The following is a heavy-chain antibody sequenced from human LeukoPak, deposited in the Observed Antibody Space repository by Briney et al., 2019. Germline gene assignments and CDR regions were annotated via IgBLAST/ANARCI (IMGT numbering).Heavy chain of an antibody. CDR2: IYSSGST. CDR3: AKHSVVVTPSDAFDI. J-gene: IGHJ3*02. D-gene: IGHD2-21*02. V-gene: IGHV4-4*07. CDR1: GGSISSYY. Sequence: SETLPLTCTVSGGSISSYYWSWIRQPAGKGLEWIGRIYSSGSTNYNPSLKSRVTMSVDTSKNQFSLKLSSVTAADTAVYYCAKHSVVVTPSDAFDIWGQGTMVTVSS.